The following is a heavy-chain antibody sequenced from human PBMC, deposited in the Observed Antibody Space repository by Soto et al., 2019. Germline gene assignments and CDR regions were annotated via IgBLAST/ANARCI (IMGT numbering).Heavy chain of an antibody. CDR2: IYWDDDK. Sequence: QITLKESGPPLVKPTQTLTLTCTFSGFSLSTSGVGVGWIRQPPGKALEWLALIYWDDDKRYSPSLKSRLTITTDPSKHQVVLTMTNMDPVDTATYYCAHRRVGSMGGAPDYWGQGTLVTVSS. D-gene: IGHD3-10*01. J-gene: IGHJ4*02. V-gene: IGHV2-5*02. CDR3: AHRRVGSMGGAPDY. CDR1: GFSLSTSGVG.